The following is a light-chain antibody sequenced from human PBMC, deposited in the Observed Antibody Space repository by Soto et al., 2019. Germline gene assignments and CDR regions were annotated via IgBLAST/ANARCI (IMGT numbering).Light chain of an antibody. V-gene: IGKV3-20*01. Sequence: EIVLTQSPGTLSLSPGERATLSCRASQTVRNNYLAWYQQKPGQAPRLIFYGASSRTAGIPDRFSGSGSGTDFTLTISRLEPEDFAVYYCQHYGNSPALAFGGGTKVEIK. CDR1: QTVRNNY. CDR3: QHYGNSPALA. CDR2: GAS. J-gene: IGKJ4*01.